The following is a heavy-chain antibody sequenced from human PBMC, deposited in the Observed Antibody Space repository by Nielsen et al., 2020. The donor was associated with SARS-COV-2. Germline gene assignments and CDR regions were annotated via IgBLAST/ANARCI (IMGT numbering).Heavy chain of an antibody. CDR2: IYDSGDT. Sequence: WIRQPPGKGLEWIGYIYDSGDTKYNPSLKSRATISVDTSKNQFSLRLSSVTAADTAVYYCARDGVSGNYFDYWGPGTLVTVSS. J-gene: IGHJ4*02. V-gene: IGHV4-59*13. D-gene: IGHD6-19*01. CDR3: ARDGVSGNYFDY.